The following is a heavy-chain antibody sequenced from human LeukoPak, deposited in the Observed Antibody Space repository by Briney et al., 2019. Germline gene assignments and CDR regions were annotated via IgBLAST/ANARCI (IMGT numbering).Heavy chain of an antibody. D-gene: IGHD2-21*01. J-gene: IGHJ3*02. Sequence: GVSLRLSCAASRFTFSSFNMNWVPQAPGKGLVWGLYISSSSSYIYYTDSVKGRFTIYRDNDKNSLYVQKNSLRGEDTAVYYCAKMYVVAKYAFDIWGQGTRVTVSS. CDR1: RFTFSSFN. CDR2: ISSSSSYI. V-gene: IGHV3-21*04. CDR3: AKMYVVAKYAFDI.